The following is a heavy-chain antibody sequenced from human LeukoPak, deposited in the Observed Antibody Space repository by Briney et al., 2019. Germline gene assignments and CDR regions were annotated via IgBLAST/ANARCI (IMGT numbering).Heavy chain of an antibody. D-gene: IGHD1-1*01. CDR3: ARDKIEGPTKLDY. J-gene: IGHJ4*01. CDR2: IKQDESEK. CDR1: GSTFSSYW. Sequence: GGSLRLSCAASGSTFSSYWMSWVRQAPGKGLEWVANIKQDESEKYYVDSVKGRFTISRDNAKNSLYLQMNSLRAEHTAVYYCARDKIEGPTKLDYWGHGIPVTVSS. V-gene: IGHV3-7*01.